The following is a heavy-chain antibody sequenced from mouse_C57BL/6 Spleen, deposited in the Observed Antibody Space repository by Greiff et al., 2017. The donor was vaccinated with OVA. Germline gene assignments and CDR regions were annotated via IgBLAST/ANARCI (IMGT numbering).Heavy chain of an antibody. Sequence: QVQLQQPGAELVRPGSSVKLSCKASGYTFTSYWMDWVKQRPGQGLEWIGNIYPSDSETHYNQKFKDKATLTVDKSSSTAYMQLSSLTSEDSAVYYCAKSYDYHYFDDWGKGTTLTVSS. D-gene: IGHD2-4*01. CDR2: IYPSDSET. CDR1: GYTFTSYW. J-gene: IGHJ2*01. V-gene: IGHV1-61*01. CDR3: AKSYDYHYFDD.